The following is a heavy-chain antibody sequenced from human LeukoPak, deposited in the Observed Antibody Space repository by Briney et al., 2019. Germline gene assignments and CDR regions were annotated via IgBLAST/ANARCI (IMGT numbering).Heavy chain of an antibody. CDR3: ARGGRRTGYFR. CDR1: GGSFSGYY. D-gene: IGHD3/OR15-3a*01. Sequence: SETLSLTCAVYGGSFSGYYWSWIRQPPGKGLEWIGEINHSGSTNYNPSLKSRVTISVDTSKNQFSLKLSSVTAADTAVYYCARGGRRTGYFRWGQGTLVTVSS. CDR2: INHSGST. J-gene: IGHJ4*02. V-gene: IGHV4-34*01.